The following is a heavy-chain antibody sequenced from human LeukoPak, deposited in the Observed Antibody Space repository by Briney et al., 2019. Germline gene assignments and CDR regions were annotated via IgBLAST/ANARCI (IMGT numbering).Heavy chain of an antibody. CDR3: ARVEGIIDY. V-gene: IGHV3-48*03. Sequence: SGGSLRLSCAASGFIFSSYEMNWVRQAPGKGLEWVSYISYSGSNMYYADSVKGRFTISGDNTKNSLYLQMNSLRAEDTAVYYCARVEGIIDYWGQGTLVTVSS. D-gene: IGHD3-16*02. J-gene: IGHJ4*02. CDR1: GFIFSSYE. CDR2: ISYSGSNM.